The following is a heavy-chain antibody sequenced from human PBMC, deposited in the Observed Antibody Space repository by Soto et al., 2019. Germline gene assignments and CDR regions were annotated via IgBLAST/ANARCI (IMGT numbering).Heavy chain of an antibody. Sequence: GGSLRLSCAASGFTFSSYGMHWVRQAPGKWLEWVAVISYDGSNKYYADSVKGRFTISRDNSKNTLYLQMNSLRAEDTAVYYCSTRSGYGYYYYYGMDVWGQGTTVTVSS. CDR3: STRSGYGYYYYYGMDV. V-gene: IGHV3-30*03. CDR2: ISYDGSNK. J-gene: IGHJ6*02. D-gene: IGHD6-25*01. CDR1: GFTFSSYG.